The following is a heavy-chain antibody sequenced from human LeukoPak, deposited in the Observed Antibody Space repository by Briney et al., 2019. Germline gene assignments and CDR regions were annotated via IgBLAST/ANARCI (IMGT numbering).Heavy chain of an antibody. CDR1: GGSISSSPYY. V-gene: IGHV4-39*07. CDR3: ARGGWNGRGRRVGAFDI. D-gene: IGHD1-1*01. J-gene: IGHJ3*02. Sequence: SETLSLTCTVSGGSISSSPYYWGWIRQPPGKGLEWIGSIYYSGTTHYSPSLESRVTISVDTSKNQFSLKLSSVTAADTAVYYCARGGWNGRGRRVGAFDIWGQGTMVTVSS. CDR2: IYYSGTT.